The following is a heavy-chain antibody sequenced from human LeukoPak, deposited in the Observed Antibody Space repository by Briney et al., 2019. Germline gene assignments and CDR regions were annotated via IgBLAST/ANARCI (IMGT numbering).Heavy chain of an antibody. V-gene: IGHV4-61*01. J-gene: IGHJ4*02. CDR2: IYYSGST. CDR3: ARDRYGDTPDY. CDR1: GASISSSSYY. Sequence: PSETLSLTCTVSGASISSSSYYWTWIRQPPGKGLEWIGYIYYSGSTNYNPSLKSRVTISVDTSKNPFSLKVSSLTAAHTAVYYCARDRYGDTPDYWGQGTLVTVSS. D-gene: IGHD4-17*01.